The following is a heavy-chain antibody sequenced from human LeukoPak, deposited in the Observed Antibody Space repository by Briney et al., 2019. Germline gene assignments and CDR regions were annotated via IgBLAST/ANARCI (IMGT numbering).Heavy chain of an antibody. Sequence: SETLSLTCTVSGGSISSYYWSWIRQPAGKGLEWIGRIYTSGSTNYNPSLKSRVTMSVDTSKNQFSLKLSSVTAADTAVYYCARSPDNWNDVGYFDYWGQGTLVTVSS. CDR2: IYTSGST. CDR3: ARSPDNWNDVGYFDY. V-gene: IGHV4-4*07. J-gene: IGHJ4*02. CDR1: GGSISSYY. D-gene: IGHD1-20*01.